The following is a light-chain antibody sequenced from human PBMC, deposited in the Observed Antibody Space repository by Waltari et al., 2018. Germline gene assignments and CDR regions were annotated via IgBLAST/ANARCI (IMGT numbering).Light chain of an antibody. CDR1: NMGGKS. Sequence: SYVLTQSPSVSVAPGQTARFTCGGDNMGGKSVHWYQQKPGQAPVLVVYDDSDRPPGIPERFSGSNSGNTATLTISRVEAGDEADYYCQVWDSSSDRVFGGGTKLTVL. CDR3: QVWDSSSDRV. V-gene: IGLV3-21*02. J-gene: IGLJ2*01. CDR2: DDS.